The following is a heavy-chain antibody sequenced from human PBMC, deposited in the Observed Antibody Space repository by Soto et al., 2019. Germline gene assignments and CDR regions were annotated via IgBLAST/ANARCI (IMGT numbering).Heavy chain of an antibody. J-gene: IGHJ4*02. D-gene: IGHD3-3*01. Sequence: LRLSCAASGFTFSSYWMSWVRQAPGKGLEWVANIKQDGSEKYYVDSVKGRFTISRDNAKNSLYLQMNSLRAEDTAVYYCARDYITIFGVVTPAPWGQGTLVTVSS. CDR2: IKQDGSEK. CDR1: GFTFSSYW. V-gene: IGHV3-7*01. CDR3: ARDYITIFGVVTPAP.